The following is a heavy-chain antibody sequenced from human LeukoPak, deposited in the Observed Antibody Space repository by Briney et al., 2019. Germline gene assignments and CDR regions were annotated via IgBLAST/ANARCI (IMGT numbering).Heavy chain of an antibody. Sequence: GGSLRLSCRFSGLSFGDSAVTWVRQAPGKALEWVGCTRSKVYRESTDCAASVKDRFIISRDESNSIAYLQMDRLKIEDTAVYYCARGERDFDYWGQGTLVTVSS. CDR3: ARGERDFDY. D-gene: IGHD3-16*01. CDR1: GLSFGDSA. CDR2: TRSKVYREST. V-gene: IGHV3-49*04. J-gene: IGHJ4*02.